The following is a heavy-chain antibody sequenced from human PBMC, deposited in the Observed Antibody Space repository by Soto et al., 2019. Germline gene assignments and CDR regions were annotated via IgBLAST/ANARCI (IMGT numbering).Heavy chain of an antibody. Sequence: SETLSLTCTVSGGSISSYYWSWIRQPPGKGLEWIGYIYYSGSTNYNPSLKSRVTISVDTSKNEFSLKLSSVTAADTAVYACARAAPYSSIWCDALDIWGQGTMVTVSS. CDR3: ARAAPYSSIWCDALDI. V-gene: IGHV4-59*01. CDR1: GGSISSYY. D-gene: IGHD6-13*01. CDR2: IYYSGST. J-gene: IGHJ3*02.